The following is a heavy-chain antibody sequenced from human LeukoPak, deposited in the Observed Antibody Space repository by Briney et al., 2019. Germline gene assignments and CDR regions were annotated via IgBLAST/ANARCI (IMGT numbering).Heavy chain of an antibody. V-gene: IGHV1-69*13. CDR1: GYTFTGYY. J-gene: IGHJ4*02. Sequence: SVKVSCKASGYTFTGYYMHWVRQAPGQGLEWMGGIIPIFGTANYAQKFQGRATITADESTSTAYMELSSLRSEDTAVYYCARDYRGYDSSGYLFSFDYWGQGTLVTVSS. CDR3: ARDYRGYDSSGYLFSFDY. CDR2: IIPIFGTA. D-gene: IGHD3-22*01.